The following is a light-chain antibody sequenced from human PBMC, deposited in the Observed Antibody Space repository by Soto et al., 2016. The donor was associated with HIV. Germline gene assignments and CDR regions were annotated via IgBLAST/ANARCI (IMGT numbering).Light chain of an antibody. CDR1: SLRSYY. CDR3: NSRDSSGNHWV. Sequence: SSELTQDPAVSVALGQTVRITCHGDSLRSYYASWYQQKPGQAPVLVIYGKNNRPSGIPDRFSASSSGNTASLTITGAQAEDEADYYCNSRDSSGNHWVFGGGTKLTVL. CDR2: GKN. J-gene: IGLJ3*02. V-gene: IGLV3-19*01.